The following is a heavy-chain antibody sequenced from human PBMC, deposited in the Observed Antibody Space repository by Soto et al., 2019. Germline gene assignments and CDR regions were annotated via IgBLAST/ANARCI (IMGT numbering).Heavy chain of an antibody. CDR3: AREVTGGGSKRTYGMDV. D-gene: IGHD1-20*01. V-gene: IGHV3-11*01. J-gene: IGHJ6*04. CDR1: GFFFSDYY. Sequence: GGSLRLSCATSGFFFSDYYISWIRQAPGKGLEWVSYISSSGSTIKYADSVKGRFTISRDNAKNSLYLQMNSLRAEDTAVYFCAREVTGGGSKRTYGMDVWGKATMVTVST. CDR2: ISSSGSTI.